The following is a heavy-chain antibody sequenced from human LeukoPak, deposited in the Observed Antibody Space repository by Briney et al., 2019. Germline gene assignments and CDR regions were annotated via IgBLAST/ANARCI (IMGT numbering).Heavy chain of an antibody. CDR2: ISAYNGNT. V-gene: IGHV1-18*01. CDR3: ARGPRGIAARQFSDY. Sequence: ASVKVSCKASGYTFTSYGISWVRQAPGQGLEWMEWISAYNGNTNYAQKLQGRVTMTTDTSTSTAYMELRSLRSDDTAVYYCARGPRGIAARQFSDYWGQGTLVTVSS. CDR1: GYTFTSYG. J-gene: IGHJ4*02. D-gene: IGHD6-6*01.